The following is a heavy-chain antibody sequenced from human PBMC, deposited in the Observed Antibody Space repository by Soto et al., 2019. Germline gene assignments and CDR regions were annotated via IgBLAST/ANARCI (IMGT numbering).Heavy chain of an antibody. V-gene: IGHV4-61*01. CDR3: ARVNYCSSSSCYWLDY. CDR1: GGSVSTDTYY. D-gene: IGHD2-2*01. Sequence: SETLSLTCTVSGGSVSTDTYYWSWIRQPPGKGLEWIGYFDSAGSTNYNPSLKSRVTISVDTSKNQFSLKLSSVTAADTAVYFCARVNYCSSSSCYWLDYWGQGTLVTVSS. CDR2: FDSAGST. J-gene: IGHJ4*02.